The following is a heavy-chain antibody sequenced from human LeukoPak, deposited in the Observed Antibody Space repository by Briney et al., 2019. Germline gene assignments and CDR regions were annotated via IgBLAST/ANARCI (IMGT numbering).Heavy chain of an antibody. V-gene: IGHV6-1*01. J-gene: IGHJ3*02. D-gene: IGHD3/OR15-3a*01. CDR3: ASQMDFSDDAFDI. CDR2: TYYRSKWYN. CDR1: GDSVSSNSAA. Sequence: SQTLSLTCAISGDSVSSNSAAWNWIRQSPSRGLEWLGRTYYRSKWYNGYAVSVKSRIIINADTSKNQFSLQLNSVTPEDTALYYCASQMDFSDDAFDIWGQGTMLTVSS.